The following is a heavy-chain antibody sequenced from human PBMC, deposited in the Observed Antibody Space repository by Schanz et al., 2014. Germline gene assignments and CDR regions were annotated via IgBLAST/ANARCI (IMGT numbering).Heavy chain of an antibody. Sequence: QVQLLESGGGVVQPGGSLRLSCATSGFTFRDFGLHWVRQAPGKGLEWVAFIRYDGNNKYYADSVKGRFTISRDNSKNTLYLQMNSLRAEDTAVYYCAKDLAVAGDYWGQGTLVTVSS. CDR3: AKDLAVAGDY. V-gene: IGHV3-30*02. D-gene: IGHD6-19*01. CDR2: IRYDGNNK. J-gene: IGHJ4*02. CDR1: GFTFRDFG.